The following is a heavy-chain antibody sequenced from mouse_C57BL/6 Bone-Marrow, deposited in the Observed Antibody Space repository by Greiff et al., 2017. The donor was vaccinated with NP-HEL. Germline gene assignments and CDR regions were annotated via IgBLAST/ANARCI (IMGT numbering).Heavy chain of an antibody. D-gene: IGHD1-1*01. CDR3: ARQGYYGSSYVYFDV. Sequence: EVKLVESGGGLVKPGGSLKLSCAASGFTFSSYTMSWVRQPPEKRLEWVATISGGGGNTYYPDSVKGRFTISRDNAKNTLYLQMSSLRSEDTALYYCARQGYYGSSYVYFDVWGTGTTVTVSS. CDR1: GFTFSSYT. J-gene: IGHJ1*03. V-gene: IGHV5-9*01. CDR2: ISGGGGNT.